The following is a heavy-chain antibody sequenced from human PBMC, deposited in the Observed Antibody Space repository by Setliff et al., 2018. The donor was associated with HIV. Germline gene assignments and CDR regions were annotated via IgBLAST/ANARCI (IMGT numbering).Heavy chain of an antibody. V-gene: IGHV1-18*01. CDR2: ISAYSGNT. CDR1: GYTFTSYG. Sequence: GASVMVSCKASGYTFTSYGISWVRQAPGQGLEWMGWISAYSGNTNYAQKFQGRVTMTTDTSTSTAYMELRSLRSDDTAVYYCARDHYDILTGYYRDYYYMDVWGKGTTVTVSS. J-gene: IGHJ6*03. CDR3: ARDHYDILTGYYRDYYYMDV. D-gene: IGHD3-9*01.